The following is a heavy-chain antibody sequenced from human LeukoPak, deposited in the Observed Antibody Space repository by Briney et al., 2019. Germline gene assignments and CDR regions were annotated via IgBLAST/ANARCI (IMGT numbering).Heavy chain of an antibody. V-gene: IGHV3-74*01. J-gene: IGHJ4*02. D-gene: IGHD2-15*01. CDR3: ARRYCSGGSCYSGIDY. Sequence: GGSLRLSCAASGFTFSSYWMHWVRQAPGKGLVWVSRINSDGSSTSYADPVKGRFTISRDNAKNTLYLQMNSLRAEDTAVYYCARRYCSGGSCYSGIDYWGQGTLVTVSS. CDR1: GFTFSSYW. CDR2: INSDGSST.